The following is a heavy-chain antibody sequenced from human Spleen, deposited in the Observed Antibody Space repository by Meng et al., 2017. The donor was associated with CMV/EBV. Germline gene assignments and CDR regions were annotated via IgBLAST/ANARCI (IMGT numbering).Heavy chain of an antibody. CDR3: ARGRGILDRAGAVHCDS. J-gene: IGHJ4*02. D-gene: IGHD2-15*01. V-gene: IGHV1-69*02. CDR2: IIPILDVT. Sequence: TFSDYTINWVRQAPGQGLEWMGRIIPILDVTNYAQKFQGRVTISADKATSTAYMDLSGLRSEDTAVYYCARGRGILDRAGAVHCDSWGQGTLVTVSS. CDR1: TFSDYT.